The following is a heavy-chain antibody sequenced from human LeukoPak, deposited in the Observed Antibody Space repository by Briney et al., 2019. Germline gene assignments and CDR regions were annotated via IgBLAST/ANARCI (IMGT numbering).Heavy chain of an antibody. D-gene: IGHD6-13*01. Sequence: PSETLSLTCAAYGGSFSGYYWSWIRQPPGKGLEWIGEINHSGSTNYNPSLKSRVTISVDTSKNQFSLKLSSVTAADTAVYYCARRLIAAAGTLKPWGQGTLVTVSS. J-gene: IGHJ5*02. CDR3: ARRLIAAAGTLKP. CDR2: INHSGST. CDR1: GGSFSGYY. V-gene: IGHV4-34*01.